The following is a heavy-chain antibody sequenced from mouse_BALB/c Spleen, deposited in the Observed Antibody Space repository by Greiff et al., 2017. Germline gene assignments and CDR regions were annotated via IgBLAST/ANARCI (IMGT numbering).Heavy chain of an antibody. V-gene: IGHV1-18*01. D-gene: IGHD2-4*01. CDR3: ARENYDYDRRAMDY. CDR2: INPYNGGT. J-gene: IGHJ4*01. CDR1: GYSFTGYT. Sequence: EVQVVESGPELVKPGASMKISCKASGYSFTGYTMNWVKQSHGKNLEWIGLINPYNGGTSYNQKFKGKATLTVDKSSSTAYMELLSLTSEDSAVYYCARENYDYDRRAMDYWGQGTSVTVSS.